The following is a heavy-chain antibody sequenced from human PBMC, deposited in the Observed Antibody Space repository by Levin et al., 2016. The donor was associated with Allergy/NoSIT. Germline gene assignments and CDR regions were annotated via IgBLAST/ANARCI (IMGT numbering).Heavy chain of an antibody. V-gene: IGHV1-2*02. Sequence: ASVKVSCKASGYTFTGYYMHWVRQAPGQGLEWMGWINPNSGGTNYAQKFQGRVTMTRDTSISTAYMELSRLRSDDTAVYYCAREGKYTPTHTDYYYGMDVWGQGTTVTVSS. D-gene: IGHD1-1*01. CDR3: AREGKYTPTHTDYYYGMDV. J-gene: IGHJ6*02. CDR2: INPNSGGT. CDR1: GYTFTGYY.